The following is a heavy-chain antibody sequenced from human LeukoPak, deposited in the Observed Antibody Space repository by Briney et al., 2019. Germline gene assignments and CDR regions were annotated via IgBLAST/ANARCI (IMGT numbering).Heavy chain of an antibody. J-gene: IGHJ3*02. V-gene: IGHV3-48*03. CDR3: ARFSSTWYVAFDM. CDR2: INSGGTV. Sequence: GGPLRLACAASGFIGGSYETGWVRQAPGKGLEWLSYINSGGTVYYADSVKGRFTFSRDNAKNSLYLHMNSLRAEDTALYYCARFSSTWYVAFDMWGQGTMVTVSS. CDR1: GFIGGSYE. D-gene: IGHD6-13*01.